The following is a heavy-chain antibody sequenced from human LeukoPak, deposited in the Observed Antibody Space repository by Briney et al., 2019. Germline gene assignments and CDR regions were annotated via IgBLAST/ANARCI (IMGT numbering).Heavy chain of an antibody. D-gene: IGHD3-16*01. CDR1: GFSISDDY. Sequence: GGSLRLSCDASGFSISDDYMSWIRQSPGTGLEWISYITSGGASTNYADSVKGRFTISRDKAKNSVALQLNSLRAEDTAVYYCTRQRRGTYYACDSWGQGTLVTVSS. CDR3: TRQRRGTYYACDS. CDR2: ITSGGAST. V-gene: IGHV3-11*01. J-gene: IGHJ4*02.